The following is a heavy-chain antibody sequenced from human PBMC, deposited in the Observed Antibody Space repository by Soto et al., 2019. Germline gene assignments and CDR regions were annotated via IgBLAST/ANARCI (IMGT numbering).Heavy chain of an antibody. Sequence: SCAASGFTFSSYGMHWVRQTPGKGLEWVAVISYDGSNKYYADSVRGRFTISRDNSKNTLFLQMNSLRGEDTAVYYCAKIYGSTPGGYYGMDVWGQGTTVTVSS. D-gene: IGHD1-26*01. CDR3: AKIYGSTPGGYYGMDV. J-gene: IGHJ6*02. CDR2: ISYDGSNK. CDR1: GFTFSSYG. V-gene: IGHV3-30*18.